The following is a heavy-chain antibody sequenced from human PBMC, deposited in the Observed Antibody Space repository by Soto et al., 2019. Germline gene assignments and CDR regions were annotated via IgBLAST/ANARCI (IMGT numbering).Heavy chain of an antibody. CDR3: AKAQTRGSYLGDFDY. CDR2: ISSSGSTI. J-gene: IGHJ4*02. V-gene: IGHV3-11*01. D-gene: IGHD1-26*01. Sequence: VRLSCAASGFTFSDYYMSWIRQAPGKGLEWVSYISSSGSTIYYADSVKGRFTISRDNAKNSLYLQLNSLRAEDTAVYYCAKAQTRGSYLGDFDYWGQGTLVTVSS. CDR1: GFTFSDYY.